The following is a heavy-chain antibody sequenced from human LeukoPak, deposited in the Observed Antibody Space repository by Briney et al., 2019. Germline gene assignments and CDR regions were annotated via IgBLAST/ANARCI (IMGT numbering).Heavy chain of an antibody. CDR2: INHSGAT. Sequence: PSETLSLTCAGSGGAFTGYYWSWIRQPPGKGLEWIGEINHSGATNYNPSLKSRVTISVDTSKNQFSLRLRSVSAADTGVYYCATPTRGGIAVTGTFGHWGQGTQVTVSS. D-gene: IGHD6-19*01. V-gene: IGHV4-34*01. CDR1: GGAFTGYY. J-gene: IGHJ4*02. CDR3: ATPTRGGIAVTGTFGH.